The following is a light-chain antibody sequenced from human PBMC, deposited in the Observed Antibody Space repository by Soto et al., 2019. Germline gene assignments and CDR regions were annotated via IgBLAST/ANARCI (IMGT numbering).Light chain of an antibody. CDR1: QSVNSNY. CDR2: GVS. Sequence: EIVFTQSPSTLSLSXVVRATLPXXXSQSVNSNYLAWHQQKPGQAPRLLIYGVSSRATGIPDRFSGSGSGTDFTLTISRLEPEDFAVYYCQQYGNSGVTFGPGTKVDIK. V-gene: IGKV3-20*01. CDR3: QQYGNSGVT. J-gene: IGKJ3*01.